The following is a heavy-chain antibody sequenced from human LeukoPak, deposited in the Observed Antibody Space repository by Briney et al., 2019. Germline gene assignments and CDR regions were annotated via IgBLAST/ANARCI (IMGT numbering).Heavy chain of an antibody. Sequence: SETLSLTRTVSGGSINSYYWSWIRQPPGKGLEWIGYIYDSGSTNYNPSLKSRVTISVDTSNNQFSLKLSSVTAADTAVYYCACLTTADAFDIWGQGTMVTVSS. J-gene: IGHJ3*02. CDR2: IYDSGST. V-gene: IGHV4-59*13. CDR3: ACLTTADAFDI. D-gene: IGHD3-22*01. CDR1: GGSINSYY.